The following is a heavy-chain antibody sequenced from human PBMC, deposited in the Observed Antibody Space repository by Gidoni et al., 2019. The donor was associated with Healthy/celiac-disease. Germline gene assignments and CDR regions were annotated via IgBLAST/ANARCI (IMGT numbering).Heavy chain of an antibody. V-gene: IGHV3-23*01. CDR1: GFTFSSYA. Sequence: EVQLLESGGGLVQPGGSLRLYCAASGFTFSSYAMSWVRQAPGKGLEWVSAISGSGGSTYYADSVKGRFTISRDNSKNTLYLQMNSLRAEDTAVYYCAKWDEEIVVVDIWGQGTMVTVSS. D-gene: IGHD2-15*01. J-gene: IGHJ3*02. CDR2: ISGSGGST. CDR3: AKWDEEIVVVDI.